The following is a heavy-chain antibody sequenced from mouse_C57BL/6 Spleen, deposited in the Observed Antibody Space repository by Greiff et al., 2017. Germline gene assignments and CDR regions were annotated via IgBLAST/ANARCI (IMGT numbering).Heavy chain of an antibody. J-gene: IGHJ2*01. CDR1: GYTFTDYE. CDR3: TKLDYSSSLDY. Sequence: QVQLQQSGAELVRPGASVTLSCKASGYTFTDYEMHWVKQTPVHGLEWIGAIDPETGGTAYNQKFKGKAILTADKSSSTAYMELRKLTSEDSSVYYCTKLDYSSSLDYWGQGTTLTVSS. CDR2: IDPETGGT. D-gene: IGHD1-1*01. V-gene: IGHV1-15*01.